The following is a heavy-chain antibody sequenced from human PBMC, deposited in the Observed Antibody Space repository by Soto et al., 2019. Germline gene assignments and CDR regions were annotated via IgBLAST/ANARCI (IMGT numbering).Heavy chain of an antibody. D-gene: IGHD2-2*02. CDR1: GDSVSSNSAA. CDR2: TYYRSKWYN. CDR3: ARDGPYCSSTSCYTDGFGY. Sequence: SQTLSLTCAISGDSVSSNSAAWNWIRQSPSRGLEWLGRTYYRSKWYNDYAVSVKSRITINPDTSKNQFSLQLNSVTPEDTAVYYCARDGPYCSSTSCYTDGFGYWGQGTLVTVSS. V-gene: IGHV6-1*01. J-gene: IGHJ4*02.